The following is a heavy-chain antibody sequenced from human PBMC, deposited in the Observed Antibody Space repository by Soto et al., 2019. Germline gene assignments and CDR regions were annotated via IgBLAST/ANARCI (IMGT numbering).Heavy chain of an antibody. Sequence: GGSLRLSCTACGFTFSSHAMSWVRQAPGKQLEWVSAISGCAGLTFYADSVKGRFTISRDNSKNTLYLQMNSLRAEDTAVYYCAKDWVSGSSLYWGQGTLVTVSS. J-gene: IGHJ4*02. CDR1: GFTFSSHA. CDR2: ISGCAGLT. D-gene: IGHD2-15*01. V-gene: IGHV3-23*01. CDR3: AKDWVSGSSLY.